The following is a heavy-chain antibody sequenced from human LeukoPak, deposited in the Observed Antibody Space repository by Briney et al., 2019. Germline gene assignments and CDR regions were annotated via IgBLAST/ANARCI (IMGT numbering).Heavy chain of an antibody. J-gene: IGHJ5*02. CDR3: ARALYGDFNWFDP. Sequence: ASGVTFSSXXMXWGRQXXGXXLEWVPVISYDGSNKYYADSVKGRFTISRDNSKNTLYLQMNSLRAEDTAVYYCARALYGDFNWFDPWGQGTLVTVSS. D-gene: IGHD4-17*01. CDR1: GVTFSSXX. CDR2: ISYDGSNK. V-gene: IGHV3-30-3*01.